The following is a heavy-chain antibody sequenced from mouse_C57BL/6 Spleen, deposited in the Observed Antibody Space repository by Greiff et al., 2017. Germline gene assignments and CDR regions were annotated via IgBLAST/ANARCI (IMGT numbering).Heavy chain of an antibody. D-gene: IGHD1-1*01. CDR2: IDPETGGT. CDR1: GYTFPDYE. CDR3: THYGGAMDY. V-gene: IGHV1-15*01. Sequence: VQLVESGAELVRPGASVTLSCKASGYTFPDYEMHWVKQTPVHGLEWIGAIDPETGGTAYNQKFKGKAILTADKSSSTAYMELRSLTSEDSAVYYCTHYGGAMDYWGQGTSVTVSS. J-gene: IGHJ4*01.